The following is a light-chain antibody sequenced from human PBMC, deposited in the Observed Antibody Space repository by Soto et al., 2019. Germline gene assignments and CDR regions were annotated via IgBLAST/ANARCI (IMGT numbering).Light chain of an antibody. CDR3: QQRSTSPLT. CDR1: QSIGIY. Sequence: EIVLTQSPATLSLSPGDRATLSCRASQSIGIYLAWYQQTPGQSPRLRIYEASNRATGVPAKFSGTGSWTDFTLTISSLESEDFGIYYCQQRSTSPLTFGGGTRVEI. V-gene: IGKV3-11*01. J-gene: IGKJ4*01. CDR2: EAS.